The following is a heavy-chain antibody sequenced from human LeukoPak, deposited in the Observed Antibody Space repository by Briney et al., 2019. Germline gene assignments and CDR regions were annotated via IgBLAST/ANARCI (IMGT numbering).Heavy chain of an antibody. CDR3: ARMYYYGSGSYPPYY. Sequence: SETLSLTCSVSGGSISSSSHSWGWIRQSPGKGLEWIGSIYYSGSTFYNPSLKSRVTISVDRSKNQFSLKLSSVTAADTAVFYCARMYYYGSGSYPPYYWGQGTLVTVSS. V-gene: IGHV4-39*07. D-gene: IGHD3-10*01. CDR1: GGSISSSSHS. J-gene: IGHJ4*02. CDR2: IYYSGST.